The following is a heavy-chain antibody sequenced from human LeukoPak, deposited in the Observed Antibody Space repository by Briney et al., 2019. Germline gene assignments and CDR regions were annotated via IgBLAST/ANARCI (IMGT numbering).Heavy chain of an antibody. CDR3: ARDPGSSSFDY. J-gene: IGHJ4*02. CDR2: INQVGSVK. Sequence: GGSLSLSCAASTFTFSTYWMTWVRQAPGKGPEFVANINQVGSVKNYVDSVKGRFTISRDNAKNSLYLQMNSLRADDTAVYYCARDPGSSSFDYWGQGTLVTVSS. V-gene: IGHV3-7*01. D-gene: IGHD6-13*01. CDR1: TFTFSTYW.